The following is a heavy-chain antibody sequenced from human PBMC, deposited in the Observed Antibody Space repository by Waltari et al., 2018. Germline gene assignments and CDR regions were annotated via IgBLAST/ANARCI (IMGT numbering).Heavy chain of an antibody. V-gene: IGHV4-39*07. CDR1: GGSISSSSYY. D-gene: IGHD4-17*01. CDR3: ARGSSTVTTPFDY. Sequence: QLQLQESGPGLVKPSETLSLTCTVSGGSISSSSYYWGWIRQPPGKGLEWIGSIYYSGSTSYNPSLKSRVTISVDTSKNQCSLKLSSVTAADTAVYYCARGSSTVTTPFDYWGQGTLVTVSS. CDR2: IYYSGST. J-gene: IGHJ4*02.